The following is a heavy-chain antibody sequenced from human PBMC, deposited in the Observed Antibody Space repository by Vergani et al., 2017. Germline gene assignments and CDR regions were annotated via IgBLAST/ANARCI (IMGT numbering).Heavy chain of an antibody. CDR3: DRHATVEWLIKLGWIDL. Sequence: QLQLQESGPGLVKPSATLSLTCSVSGASIRSSNYYWGWIRQPPGKGLEWIASIYYSGSTYYNPSLKSRVTISVDTSKKQFSLKLSSVTAADTAVYFCDRHATVEWLIKLGWIDLCGQRILVTVS. V-gene: IGHV4-39*01. CDR2: IYYSGST. D-gene: IGHD3-3*01. CDR1: GASIRSSNYY. J-gene: IGHJ5*02.